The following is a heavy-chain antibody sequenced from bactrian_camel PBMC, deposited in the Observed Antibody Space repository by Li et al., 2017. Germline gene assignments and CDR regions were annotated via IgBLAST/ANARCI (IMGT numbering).Heavy chain of an antibody. CDR2: IASDGST. D-gene: IGHD3*01. CDR3: VVDYEFCLAYSMPKATY. V-gene: IGHV3S53*01. J-gene: IGHJ4*01. CDR1: GDTGNC. Sequence: HVQLVESGGGSVQAGGSLRLSCATSGDTGNCMGWFRQAPGKEREGAAAIASDGSTGYSDSVKGRFSISKDNDKNTLYLQMNSLKPEDTAMYYCVVDYEFCLAYSMPKATYWGQGTQVTVS.